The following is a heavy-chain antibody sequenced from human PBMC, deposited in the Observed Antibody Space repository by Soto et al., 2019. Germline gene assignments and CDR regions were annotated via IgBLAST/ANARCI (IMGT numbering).Heavy chain of an antibody. V-gene: IGHV4-59*01. D-gene: IGHD2-21*02. CDR3: ARDLWGYCGTDCYPLDV. CDR2: MYNTGST. Sequence: QVQLQESGPGLVKPSETLSLTCTVSGGTISRYYWSWIRQPPGKGLEWIGYMYNTGSTVYNPSFKSRVNISVDTSKNQFSLKLNSVTAADTVVYYCARDLWGYCGTDCYPLDVWGQGTTVTVSS. CDR1: GGTISRYY. J-gene: IGHJ6*02.